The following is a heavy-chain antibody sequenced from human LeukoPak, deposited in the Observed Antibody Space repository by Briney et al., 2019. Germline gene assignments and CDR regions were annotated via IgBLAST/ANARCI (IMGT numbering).Heavy chain of an antibody. CDR1: GFTFRSYS. Sequence: GGSLRLSCAASGFTFRSYSLNWVRQAPGKAPESLSSISSSSSYIYYADSVKGRFTSSRDNAKNSLYLQMNSLRAEDTAVFFFFKQMPAYEILTGYYTGGADYWGQGTLVTVSS. CDR3: FKQMPAYEILTGYYTGGADY. D-gene: IGHD3-9*01. J-gene: IGHJ4*02. V-gene: IGHV3-21*01. CDR2: ISSSSSYI.